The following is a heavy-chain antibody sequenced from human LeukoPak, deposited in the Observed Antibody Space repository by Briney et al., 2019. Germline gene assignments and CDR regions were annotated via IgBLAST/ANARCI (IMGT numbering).Heavy chain of an antibody. CDR2: IYYSGST. CDR1: GGSISSYY. V-gene: IGHV4-59*08. J-gene: IGHJ4*02. Sequence: PSETLSLTCSVSGGSISSYYWTWIRQPPGKGLEWIGYIYYSGSTNYNPSLKSRVTISVDTSKNQFSLKLSSVTAADTAVYYCARQGRGYGGNSDYWGQGTLVTVSS. CDR3: ARQGRGYGGNSDY. D-gene: IGHD4-23*01.